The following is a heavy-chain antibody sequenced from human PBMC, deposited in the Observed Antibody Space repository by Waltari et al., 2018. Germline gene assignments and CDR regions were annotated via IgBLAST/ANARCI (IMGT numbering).Heavy chain of an antibody. CDR3: ARDPARRADY. Sequence: EVQLVESGGGLVQPGGSLRLSCVAFGFSLSNYRWHWVRQAPGKGLEWVAHIKPDGSQTDYVDSVKGRFAISRDNARNSLYLQMNSLRADDTAIYYCARDPARRADYWGQGTLVTVSS. CDR2: IKPDGSQT. CDR1: GFSLSNYR. J-gene: IGHJ4*02. V-gene: IGHV3-7*01.